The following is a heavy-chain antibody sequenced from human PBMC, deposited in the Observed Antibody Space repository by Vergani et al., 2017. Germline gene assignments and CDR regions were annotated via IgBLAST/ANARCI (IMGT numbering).Heavy chain of an antibody. D-gene: IGHD3-22*01. Sequence: QVQLVQSGAEVKKPGASVKVSCKASGYTFTSYAMNWVRQAPGQGLEWMGWINTNTGNPTYAQGFTGRFVFSLDTSVSTAYLQISSLKAEDTAVYYCAGGYDLYYDSSGYEYFQHWGQGTLVTVSS. CDR2: INTNTGNP. J-gene: IGHJ1*01. CDR3: AGGYDLYYDSSGYEYFQH. CDR1: GYTFTSYA. V-gene: IGHV7-4-1*02.